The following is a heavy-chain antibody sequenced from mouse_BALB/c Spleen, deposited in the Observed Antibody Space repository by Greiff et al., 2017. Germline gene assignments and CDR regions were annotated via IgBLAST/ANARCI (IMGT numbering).Heavy chain of an antibody. J-gene: IGHJ1*01. CDR2: ISTYYGDA. V-gene: IGHV1S137*01. Sequence: QVQLQQSGAELVRPGVSVKISCKGSGYTFTDYAMHWVKQSHAKSLEWIGVISTYYGDASYNQKFKGKATMTVDKSSSTAYMELARLTSEDSAIYYCARSYGKGYFDVWGAGTTVTVSS. CDR3: ARSYGKGYFDV. CDR1: GYTFTDYA. D-gene: IGHD2-1*01.